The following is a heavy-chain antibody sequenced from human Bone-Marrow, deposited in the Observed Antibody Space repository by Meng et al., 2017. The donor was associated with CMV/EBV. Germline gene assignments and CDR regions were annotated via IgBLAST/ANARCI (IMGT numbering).Heavy chain of an antibody. CDR2: INPNSGGT. D-gene: IGHD5-24*01. J-gene: IGHJ4*02. V-gene: IGHV1-2*02. CDR3: AREGVEMTTIAQPYFDY. CDR1: GYTFTGYY. Sequence: ASVKVSCKASGYTFTGYYMHWVRQAPGQGLEWMGWINPNSGGTNYAQKFQGRVTMTRDTSISTAYMELSRLRSEDTAVYYCAREGVEMTTIAQPYFDYWGQGTLVTVSS.